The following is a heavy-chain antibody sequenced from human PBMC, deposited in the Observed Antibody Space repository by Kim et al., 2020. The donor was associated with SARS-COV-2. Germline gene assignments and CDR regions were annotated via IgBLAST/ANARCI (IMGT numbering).Heavy chain of an antibody. CDR3: AMLHPPDY. CDR2: SGRT. J-gene: IGHJ4*02. V-gene: IGHV4-4*02. D-gene: IGHD2-2*02. Sequence: SGRTNYTTPLKGRVTISVDQSKNQFSLKLSSVTAADTAVYYCAMLHPPDYWGQGTLVTVSS.